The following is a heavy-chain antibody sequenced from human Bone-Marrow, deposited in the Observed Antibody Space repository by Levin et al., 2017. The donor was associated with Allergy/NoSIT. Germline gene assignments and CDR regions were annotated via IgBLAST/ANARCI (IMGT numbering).Heavy chain of an antibody. D-gene: IGHD4-11*01. V-gene: IGHV1-69*13. Sequence: SVKVSCKASGGTFSSYAISWVRQAPGQGLEWMGGIIPIFGTANYAQKFQGRVTITAYESTSTAYMELSSLRSEDTAVYYCARAGGDYSNYAWFDPWGQGTLVTVSS. CDR3: ARAGGDYSNYAWFDP. CDR1: GGTFSSYA. CDR2: IIPIFGTA. J-gene: IGHJ5*02.